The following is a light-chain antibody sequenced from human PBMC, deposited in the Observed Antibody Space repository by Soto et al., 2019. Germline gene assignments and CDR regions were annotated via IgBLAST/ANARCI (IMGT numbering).Light chain of an antibody. V-gene: IGKV3-11*01. CDR1: QSVSSY. CDR3: QQRSNWPST. J-gene: IGKJ1*01. Sequence: EIVLTQSPATLSLSPGERATLSCRASQSVSSYLAWYQQKPGQAPRLLIYDASNRATGIPARFSGSGSGTDFTLTISSLESEDFAFYYCQQRSNWPSTFGQGTKVDIK. CDR2: DAS.